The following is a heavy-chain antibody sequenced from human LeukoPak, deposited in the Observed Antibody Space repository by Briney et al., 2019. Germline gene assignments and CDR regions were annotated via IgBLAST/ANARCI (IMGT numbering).Heavy chain of an antibody. Sequence: ASVKVSCKASGGTFSSYAISWVRQAPGQGLEWMGGIIPIFGTANYAQKFQGRVTITADKSTSTAYMELSSLRSEDSAVYYCARVKKGAATGHNWFDPWGQGTLVTVSS. CDR3: ARVKKGAATGHNWFDP. D-gene: IGHD6-13*01. CDR2: IIPIFGTA. J-gene: IGHJ5*02. V-gene: IGHV1-69*06. CDR1: GGTFSSYA.